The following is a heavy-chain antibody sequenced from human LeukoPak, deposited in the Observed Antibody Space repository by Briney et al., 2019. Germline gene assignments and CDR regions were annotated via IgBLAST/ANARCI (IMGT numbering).Heavy chain of an antibody. Sequence: PSETLSLTCTVSGGSIRSSYYYWGWIRQPPGKGLEWIGSIYDSGSTYYNPSLKSRVTISVDTSKNQFSLKLSSVTAADTAVYYCASSGTIRTLDYWGQGTLVTVSS. CDR3: ASSGTIRTLDY. D-gene: IGHD2-2*01. J-gene: IGHJ4*02. CDR2: IYDSGST. V-gene: IGHV4-39*01. CDR1: GGSIRSSYYY.